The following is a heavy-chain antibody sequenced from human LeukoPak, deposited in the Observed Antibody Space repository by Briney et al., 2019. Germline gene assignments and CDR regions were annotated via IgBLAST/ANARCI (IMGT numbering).Heavy chain of an antibody. V-gene: IGHV3-74*01. D-gene: IGHD3-10*01. Sequence: SGGSLRLSCAASGFTFSNYWMHWVRQAPGKGLVWVSRINSDGSSTSYADSVKGRSTNSKNNSKNTLYQQMNSLRAEDTAVYYCAKDGESMNVWGQGTTVTVSS. J-gene: IGHJ6*02. CDR3: AKDGESMNV. CDR2: INSDGSST. CDR1: GFTFSNYW.